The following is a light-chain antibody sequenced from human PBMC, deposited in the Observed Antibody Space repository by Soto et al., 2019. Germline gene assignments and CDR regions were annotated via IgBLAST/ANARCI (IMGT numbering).Light chain of an antibody. CDR1: QDVRRY. CDR2: AAS. V-gene: IGKV1-27*01. Sequence: DIQMTQSPSSLSASLGDRVTITCRASQDVRRYLAWYQQKPGKVPKLLISAASSLQSGVPSRFSGSGSGTDFTLTISSLQPEDVATYYCQNYNAAPRTFGQGTRVEIK. J-gene: IGKJ1*01. CDR3: QNYNAAPRT.